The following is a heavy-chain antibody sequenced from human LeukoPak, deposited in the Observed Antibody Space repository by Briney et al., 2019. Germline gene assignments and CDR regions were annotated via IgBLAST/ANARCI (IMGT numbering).Heavy chain of an antibody. Sequence: ASVKVSCKASGYTFTSYGISWVRQAPGQGLEWMGWISAYNGNTNYAQKLQGRVTMTTDTSTSTAYMELRSLRSDDTAVYYRARAYSSGSPLDYWGQGTLVTVSS. CDR3: ARAYSSGSPLDY. CDR1: GYTFTSYG. J-gene: IGHJ4*02. CDR2: ISAYNGNT. V-gene: IGHV1-18*01. D-gene: IGHD6-19*01.